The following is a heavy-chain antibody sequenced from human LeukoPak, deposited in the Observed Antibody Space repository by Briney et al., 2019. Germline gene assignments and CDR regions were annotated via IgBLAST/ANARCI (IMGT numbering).Heavy chain of an antibody. J-gene: IGHJ4*02. Sequence: SVTVSCKASGGTFSSYTIRWVRQAPAQGLDWVGRIIPILGIANYAQKFQGRVTITADKSTSTAYMELSSLRSEDTAVYYCARDGGYCSSTSCYTGLFDYWGQGTLVTVSS. CDR1: GGTFSSYT. CDR2: IIPILGIA. CDR3: ARDGGYCSSTSCYTGLFDY. D-gene: IGHD2-2*02. V-gene: IGHV1-69*04.